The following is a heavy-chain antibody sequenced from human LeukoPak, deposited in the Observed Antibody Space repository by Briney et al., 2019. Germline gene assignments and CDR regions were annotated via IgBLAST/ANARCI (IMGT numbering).Heavy chain of an antibody. CDR1: GFTFSSYG. J-gene: IGHJ6*02. CDR3: ARSYSSGWYLHYYYGMDV. CDR2: IWYDGSNK. V-gene: IGHV3-33*01. Sequence: PGRSLRLSCAASGFTFSSYGMHWVRQAPGKGLEWVAVIWYDGSNKYYADSVKGRFTISRDNSKNTLYLQMNSLRAEDTAVYYCARSYSSGWYLHYYYGMDVWGQGTTVTVSS. D-gene: IGHD6-19*01.